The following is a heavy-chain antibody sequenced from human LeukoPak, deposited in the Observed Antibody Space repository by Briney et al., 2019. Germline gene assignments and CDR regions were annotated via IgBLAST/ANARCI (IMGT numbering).Heavy chain of an antibody. CDR3: AKISLRDYGDPVEFFDI. V-gene: IGHV3-30*18. D-gene: IGHD4-17*01. CDR1: GFTFSSYG. CDR2: ISYDGSNK. Sequence: GRSLRLSCAASGFTFSSYGMHWVRQAPGKGLEWVAVISYDGSNKYYADSVKGRFTISRDNSKNTLYLQMNSLRAEDTAVYYCAKISLRDYGDPVEFFDIWGQGTMVTASS. J-gene: IGHJ3*02.